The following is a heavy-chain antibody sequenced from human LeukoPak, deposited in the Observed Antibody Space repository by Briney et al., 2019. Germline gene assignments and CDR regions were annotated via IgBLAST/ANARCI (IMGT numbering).Heavy chain of an antibody. CDR3: ARDVFPSGSYATVYFQH. CDR2: ISYDGSNK. J-gene: IGHJ1*01. V-gene: IGHV3-30*01. CDR1: GFTFSSYA. Sequence: GGSLRLSCAASGFTFSSYAMHWVRQAPGKGLEWVAVISYDGSNKYYADSVKGRFTISRDNSKNTLYLQMNSLRAEDTAVYYCARDVFPSGSYATVYFQHWGQGTLVTVYS. D-gene: IGHD1-26*01.